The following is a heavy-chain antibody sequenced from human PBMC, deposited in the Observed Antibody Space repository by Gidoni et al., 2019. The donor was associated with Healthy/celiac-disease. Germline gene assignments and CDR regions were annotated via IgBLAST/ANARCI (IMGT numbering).Heavy chain of an antibody. CDR2: NTPNSGGT. CDR1: GDTFTGYY. V-gene: IGHV1-2*02. CDR3: ARDTQSTQTGTTKAYYGMDV. J-gene: IGHJ6*02. Sequence: QVQLVQSGAEVKMPGASVKVPCKAAGDTFTGYYMHWVRHAPGQRLEWMGWNTPNSGGTNYAQKCQGRITMTGDTSISTAYRELSRLGSDDTTVYDCARDTQSTQTGTTKAYYGMDVWGQGTTVTVSS. D-gene: IGHD1-7*01.